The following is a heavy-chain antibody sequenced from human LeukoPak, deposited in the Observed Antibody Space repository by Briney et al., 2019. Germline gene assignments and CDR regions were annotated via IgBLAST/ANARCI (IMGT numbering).Heavy chain of an antibody. CDR1: GFTFSSYS. V-gene: IGHV3-21*01. Sequence: PGGSLRLSCAASGFTFSSYSMNWVRQAPGMGLEWVSSIGTSGTYMYYADSLKGRFTISRDNAENSLSLQMNSLRAEDTAVYYCARGGYYDSSGYPRAFDIRGQGTMVTVSS. D-gene: IGHD3-22*01. J-gene: IGHJ3*02. CDR2: IGTSGTYM. CDR3: ARGGYYDSSGYPRAFDI.